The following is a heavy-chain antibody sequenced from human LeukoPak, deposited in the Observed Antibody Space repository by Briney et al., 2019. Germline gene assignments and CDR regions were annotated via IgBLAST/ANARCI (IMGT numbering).Heavy chain of an antibody. CDR2: IKHSGGT. CDR3: ARGILAKGYFDL. Sequence: PSETLSLTCAVYGGSFSDYYWSWIRQTPGEGLQWIGGIKHSGGTDYNPSLKSRVTMSVDTSKNQFSLKLTSVTAADTAVYYCARGILAKGYFDLWGRDTLVTVSS. V-gene: IGHV4-34*01. CDR1: GGSFSDYY. J-gene: IGHJ2*01. D-gene: IGHD3-3*01.